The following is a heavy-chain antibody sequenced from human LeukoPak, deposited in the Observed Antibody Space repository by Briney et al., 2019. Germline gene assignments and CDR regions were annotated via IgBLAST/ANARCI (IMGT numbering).Heavy chain of an antibody. V-gene: IGHV4-61*02. CDR1: GGSISSGSYY. CDR2: IHSSGST. Sequence: ASQTLSLTCTVSGGSISSGSYYWSWIRQPVGKGLEWIGRIHSSGSTSYNPSLKSRVTVLLDTSKNRFSLRLSSVTAADTAVYYCARLLTAMVTGYGMDVWGQGTTVTVSS. J-gene: IGHJ6*02. D-gene: IGHD5-18*01. CDR3: ARLLTAMVTGYGMDV.